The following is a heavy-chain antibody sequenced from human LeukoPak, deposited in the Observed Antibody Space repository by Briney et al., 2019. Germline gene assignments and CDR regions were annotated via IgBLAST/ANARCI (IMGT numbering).Heavy chain of an antibody. V-gene: IGHV3-11*04. CDR3: ARSVPLVLLSTSCYFDY. D-gene: IGHD2-2*01. Sequence: GGSLRLSCAASGFTFSDYYMSWIRQAPGKGLEWVSYISSSGSTIYYADSVKGRFTISRDNAKNSLYLQMNSLRAEDTAVYYCARSVPLVLLSTSCYFDYWGQGTLVTVSS. J-gene: IGHJ4*02. CDR1: GFTFSDYY. CDR2: ISSSGSTI.